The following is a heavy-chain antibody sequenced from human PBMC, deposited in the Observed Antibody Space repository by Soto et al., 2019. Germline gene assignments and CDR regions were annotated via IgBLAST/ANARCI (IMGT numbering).Heavy chain of an antibody. J-gene: IGHJ4*02. CDR2: IGTAGDT. CDR3: ARDLNSSSARYLDY. D-gene: IGHD6-6*01. CDR1: GFTFSSYD. Sequence: PGGSLRLSCAASGFTFSSYDMHWVRQATGKGLEWVSAIGTAGDTYYPGSVKGRFTISRENAKNSLYLQMNSLRAEDTAVYYCARDLNSSSARYLDYWGQGPLVTVSS. V-gene: IGHV3-13*01.